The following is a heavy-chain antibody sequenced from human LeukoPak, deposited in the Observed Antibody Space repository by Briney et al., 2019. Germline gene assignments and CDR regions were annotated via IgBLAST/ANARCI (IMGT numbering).Heavy chain of an antibody. D-gene: IGHD3-3*01. V-gene: IGHV4-30-2*01. CDR2: IYHSGST. J-gene: IGHJ4*02. Sequence: ASQTLSLTCAVSGGSISSGGYSWSWIGSHQGRGLEWIGYIYHSGSTYYNPSLKSRVTISVDRSKNQFSLKLSSVTAADTAVYYCARGRVVIDYFDYWGQGTLVTVSS. CDR1: GGSISSGGYS. CDR3: ARGRVVIDYFDY.